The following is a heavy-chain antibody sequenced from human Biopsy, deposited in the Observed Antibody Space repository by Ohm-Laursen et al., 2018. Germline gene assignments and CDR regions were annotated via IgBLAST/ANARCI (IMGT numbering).Heavy chain of an antibody. J-gene: IGHJ4*02. D-gene: IGHD1-1*01. CDR2: IIPILGRP. CDR3: AADINVWNVNY. Sequence: ASVKVSCKASGGTFTTYGFNWVRQAPGQGLEWMGRIIPILGRPTYAQKFQGRVTITADTSTGTVFMDLSTLRSEDSALYYCAADINVWNVNYWGQGTQVTVSS. V-gene: IGHV1-69*04. CDR1: GGTFTTYG.